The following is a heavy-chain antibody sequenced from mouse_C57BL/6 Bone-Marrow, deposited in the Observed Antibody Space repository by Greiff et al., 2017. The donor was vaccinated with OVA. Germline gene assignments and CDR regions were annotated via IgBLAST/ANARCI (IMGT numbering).Heavy chain of an antibody. CDR2: IDPENGDT. V-gene: IGHV14-4*01. J-gene: IGHJ2*01. CDR3: TTPLRQNFDY. CDR1: GFNIKDDY. Sequence: SGAELVRPGASVKLSCTASGFNIKDDYMHWVKQRPEQGLEWIGWIDPENGDTEYASKFQGKATITADTSSNTAYLQLSSLTSEDTAVYYCTTPLRQNFDYWGQGTTLTVSS. D-gene: IGHD2-4*01.